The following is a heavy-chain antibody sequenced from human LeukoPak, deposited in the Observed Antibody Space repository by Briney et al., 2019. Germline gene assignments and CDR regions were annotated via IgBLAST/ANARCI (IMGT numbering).Heavy chain of an antibody. D-gene: IGHD2-15*01. CDR3: AREGRGSTQAY. CDR1: GGSISSHY. V-gene: IGHV4-4*07. CDR2: IYSSGST. Sequence: SETLSLTCTVSGGSISSHYWSWIRQPAGKGLEWIGRIYSSGSTDYNPSLKSRVTMSADTSKKQFSLRLSSVTAVDTAVYYCAREGRGSTQAYWGQGTLVTVSS. J-gene: IGHJ4*02.